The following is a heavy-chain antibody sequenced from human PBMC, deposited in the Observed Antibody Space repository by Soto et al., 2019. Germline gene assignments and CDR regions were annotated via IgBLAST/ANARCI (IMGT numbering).Heavy chain of an antibody. CDR2: MNPNSGNT. CDR1: GDTFTSYD. J-gene: IGHJ6*02. CDR3: ARGLEYCSGGSCSLGYGMDV. V-gene: IGHV1-8*01. Sequence: GASVKVSCKSSGDTFTSYDINWVRQATGQGLEWMGWMNPNSGNTGYAQKFQGRVTMTRNTSISTAYMELSSLRSEDTAVYYCARGLEYCSGGSCSLGYGMDVWGQGTTVTVSS. D-gene: IGHD2-15*01.